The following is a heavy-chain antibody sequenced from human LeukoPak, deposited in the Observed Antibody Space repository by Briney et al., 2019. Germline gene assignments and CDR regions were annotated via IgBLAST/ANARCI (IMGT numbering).Heavy chain of an antibody. CDR1: GYSFTSYW. CDR3: GRQGAAAGTSWFDP. J-gene: IGHJ5*02. CDR2: IYPGDSDT. D-gene: IGHD6-13*01. V-gene: IGHV5-51*01. Sequence: GESLKSSCKGSGYSFTSYWIGWVRQMPGKGLEWMGIIYPGDSDTRYSPSFQGQVTISGDKSISTAYLQWSSLKASDTAMYYCGRQGAAAGTSWFDPWGQGTLVTVSS.